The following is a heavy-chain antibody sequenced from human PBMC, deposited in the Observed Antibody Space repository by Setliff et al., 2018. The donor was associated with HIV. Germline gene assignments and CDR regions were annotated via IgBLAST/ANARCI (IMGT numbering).Heavy chain of an antibody. D-gene: IGHD5-12*01. Sequence: GGSLRLSCAASGFTFSSYAMHWVRQAPGKGLEWVAVISYDGSNKYYADSVKGRFTISRDNSKNTLYLQMNSLRAEDTAVYYCAKNGGYNYGRPNDYWGQGTLVTVSS. CDR1: GFTFSSYA. CDR2: ISYDGSNK. V-gene: IGHV3-30*07. J-gene: IGHJ4*02. CDR3: AKNGGYNYGRPNDY.